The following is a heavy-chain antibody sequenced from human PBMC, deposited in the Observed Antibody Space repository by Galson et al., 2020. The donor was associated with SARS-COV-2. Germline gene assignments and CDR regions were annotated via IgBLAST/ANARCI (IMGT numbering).Heavy chain of an antibody. Sequence: GESLKISCKGSGYSFTSYWIGWVRQMPGKGLEWMGIIYPGDSDTRYSPSFQGQVTISADKSISTAYLQWSSLKASDTAMYYCARQSSVYSSGWYGGWYFDLWGRGTLVTVSS. CDR3: ARQSSVYSSGWYGGWYFDL. CDR2: IYPGDSDT. CDR1: GYSFTSYW. D-gene: IGHD6-19*01. V-gene: IGHV5-51*01. J-gene: IGHJ2*01.